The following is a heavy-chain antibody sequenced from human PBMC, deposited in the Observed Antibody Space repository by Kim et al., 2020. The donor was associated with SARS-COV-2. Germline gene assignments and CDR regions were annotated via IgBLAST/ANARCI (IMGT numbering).Heavy chain of an antibody. Sequence: GESLKISCKGSGYSFTSYWIGWVRQMPGKGLEWMGIIYPGDSDTRYSPSFQGQVTISADKSISTAYLQWSSLKASDTAMYYCARIPGIAVAGTSGWFDPWGQGTLVTVSS. CDR2: IYPGDSDT. V-gene: IGHV5-51*01. CDR3: ARIPGIAVAGTSGWFDP. CDR1: GYSFTSYW. J-gene: IGHJ5*02. D-gene: IGHD6-19*01.